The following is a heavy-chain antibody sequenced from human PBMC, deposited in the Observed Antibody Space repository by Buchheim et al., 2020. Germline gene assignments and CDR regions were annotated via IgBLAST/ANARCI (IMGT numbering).Heavy chain of an antibody. Sequence: EVQLVESGGGLVQPGGSLRLSCAASGFTFSSYWMHWVRQAPRKGLVWVSRINSDGSSTTYADSVKGRFTISRASAKNTLYLQMNSLRAEDTAVYYCARDRYCSAGSCYSGALDFWGQGTL. V-gene: IGHV3-74*01. CDR3: ARDRYCSAGSCYSGALDF. CDR2: INSDGSST. J-gene: IGHJ4*02. D-gene: IGHD2-15*01. CDR1: GFTFSSYW.